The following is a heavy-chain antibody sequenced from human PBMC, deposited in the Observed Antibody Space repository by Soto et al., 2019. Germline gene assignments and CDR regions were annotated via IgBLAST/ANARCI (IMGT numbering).Heavy chain of an antibody. J-gene: IGHJ3*02. CDR2: IYYSGST. CDR1: GGSISSGDYY. V-gene: IGHV4-30-4*01. CDR3: GRVWGYCTTGVCYTAFDI. D-gene: IGHD2-8*01. Sequence: SETLSLTCTVSGGSISSGDYYWSWIRQPPGKGLEWIGYIYYSGSTYYNPSLKSRVTISVDTSRNQFSLKLSSVTAADTAVYYCGRVWGYCTTGVCYTAFDIWGQGTMVTVSS.